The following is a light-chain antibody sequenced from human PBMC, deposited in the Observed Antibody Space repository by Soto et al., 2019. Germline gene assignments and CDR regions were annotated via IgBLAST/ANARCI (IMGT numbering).Light chain of an antibody. V-gene: IGLV2-14*03. CDR2: DVS. J-gene: IGLJ1*01. Sequence: QSALAQPASVSGSPGQSITISCTGTSSDVGGYSHVSWYQQHPGKAPKVIIYDVSDRPSGVSNRFSGSKSGTTASLTISGLQAEDEADFYCTSYTTSSTYVFGTGTQLTV. CDR1: SSDVGGYSH. CDR3: TSYTTSSTYV.